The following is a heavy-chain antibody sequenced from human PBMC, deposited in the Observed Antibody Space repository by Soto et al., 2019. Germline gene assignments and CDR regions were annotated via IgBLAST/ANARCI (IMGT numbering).Heavy chain of an antibody. CDR2: IGDSYR. D-gene: IGHD3-16*01. V-gene: IGHV3-11*05. Sequence: QVQLVESGGGLVKPGGTLRLSCAGSGIRLSESYINWIRLTPEKGLAWISYIGDSYRHYAASVRGRFTISRDNVQNSVSLELTNLRVDDTAIYYCARRRAFGEVEAFDAWGRGMLVKVSS. CDR1: GIRLSESY. CDR3: ARRRAFGEVEAFDA. J-gene: IGHJ3*01.